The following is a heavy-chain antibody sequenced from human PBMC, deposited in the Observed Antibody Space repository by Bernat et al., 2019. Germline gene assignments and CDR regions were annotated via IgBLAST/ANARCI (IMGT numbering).Heavy chain of an antibody. CDR1: GFTFSSYE. CDR2: ISSSGSTT. D-gene: IGHD5-18*01. CDR3: AREATAGYNFDD. V-gene: IGHV3-48*03. Sequence: EVQLVESGGGLVQPGGSLRLSCAASGFTFSSYEMIWVRQAPGKGLEWLSYISSSGSTTYYADSVKGRFTISRDNAKNSLYLQMNSLRAEDTAVYYCAREATAGYNFDDWGQGTLVTVSS. J-gene: IGHJ4*02.